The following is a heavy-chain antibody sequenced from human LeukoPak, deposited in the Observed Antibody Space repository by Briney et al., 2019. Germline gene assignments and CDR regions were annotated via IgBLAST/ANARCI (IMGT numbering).Heavy chain of an antibody. CDR3: ARGSEIAAAGTGFYFDY. CDR1: GGSFTGYH. D-gene: IGHD6-13*01. CDR2: VNHSGGT. V-gene: IGHV4-34*01. Sequence: SETLSLTCAVYGGSFTGYHWTWIRQPPGKGLGWIGEVNHSGGTDYNPSLKSRVTISGDTSKNQFSLRLSSVTAADTALYFCARGSEIAAAGTGFYFDYWGQGTLVTVSS. J-gene: IGHJ4*02.